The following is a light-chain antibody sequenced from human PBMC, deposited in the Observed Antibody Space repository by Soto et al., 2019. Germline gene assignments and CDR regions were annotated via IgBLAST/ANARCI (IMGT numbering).Light chain of an antibody. CDR2: DAS. J-gene: IGKJ1*01. V-gene: IGKV3-15*01. CDR1: QSVSSN. Sequence: EIVMTQSPATLSVSPGERATLSCRASQSVSSNLAWYQQKVGQAPRVLIYDASTRATGIPGRFSGSGSGTEFTLTISSLQSEDFPVYYCQQYNNWPETFGQGTKVEIK. CDR3: QQYNNWPET.